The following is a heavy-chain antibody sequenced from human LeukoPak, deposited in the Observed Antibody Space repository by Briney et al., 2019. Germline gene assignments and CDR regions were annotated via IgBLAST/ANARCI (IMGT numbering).Heavy chain of an antibody. J-gene: IGHJ6*03. D-gene: IGHD6-13*01. V-gene: IGHV1-69*05. CDR1: GGTFSSYA. Sequence: SVKVSCKASGGTFSSYAISWVRQAPGQGLEWVGGIIPIFGTANYAQKFQGRVTITTDESTSTAYMELSSLRSEDTAVYYCARLIAAASKKSRDMDVWGKGTTVTVSS. CDR3: ARLIAAASKKSRDMDV. CDR2: IIPIFGTA.